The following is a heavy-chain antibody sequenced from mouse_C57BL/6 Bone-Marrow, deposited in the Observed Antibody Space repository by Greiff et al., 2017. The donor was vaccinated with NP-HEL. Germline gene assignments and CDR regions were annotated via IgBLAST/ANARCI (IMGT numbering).Heavy chain of an antibody. V-gene: IGHV5-12*01. CDR2: ISNGGGST. CDR3: ARHTGPYAMDY. J-gene: IGHJ4*01. Sequence: EVKLMESGGGLVQPGGSLKLSCAASGFTFSDYYMYWVRQTPEKRLEWVAYISNGGGSTYYPDTVKGRFTISRDNAKNTLYLQMSRLKSEDTAMYYCARHTGPYAMDYWGQGTSVTVSS. CDR1: GFTFSDYY. D-gene: IGHD4-1*01.